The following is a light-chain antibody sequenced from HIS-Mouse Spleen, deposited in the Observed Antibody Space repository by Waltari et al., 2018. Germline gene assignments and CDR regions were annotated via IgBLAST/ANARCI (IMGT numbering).Light chain of an antibody. CDR2: GAS. CDR1: QSVSSSY. Sequence: EILLTQSPGTLSVSPGERATLSCSASQSVSSSYLAWYQQKPGQAPRLLICGASSRATGIPDRFSGSGSGTDFTLTISRLEPEDFAVYYCQQYGSSPPDTFGQGTKLEIK. CDR3: QQYGSSPPDT. V-gene: IGKV3-20*01. J-gene: IGKJ2*01.